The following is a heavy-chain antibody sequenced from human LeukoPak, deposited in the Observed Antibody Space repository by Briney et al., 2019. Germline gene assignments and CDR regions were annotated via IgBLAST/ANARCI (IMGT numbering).Heavy chain of an antibody. Sequence: SQTLSLTCAIPGDSVSSSSAAWSWIRQSPSRGLEWLGRTYYRSKWYNDSAVSVKSRITINPGTSKNQFSLQLNSMTPEDTAVYYCAREGSEGYLLDYWGQGTLVTVPS. CDR1: GDSVSSSSAA. CDR2: TYYRSKWYN. CDR3: AREGSEGYLLDY. D-gene: IGHD1-1*01. V-gene: IGHV6-1*01. J-gene: IGHJ4*02.